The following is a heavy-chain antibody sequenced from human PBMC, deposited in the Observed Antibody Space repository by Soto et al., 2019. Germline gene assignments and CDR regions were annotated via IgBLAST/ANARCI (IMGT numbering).Heavy chain of an antibody. J-gene: IGHJ2*01. V-gene: IGHV3-30-3*01. CDR1: GFTFSSYA. D-gene: IGHD5-18*01. Sequence: GGSLRLSCAASGFTFSSYAMHWVRQAPGKGLEWVAVISYDGSNKYYADSVTGRFTISRDNSKNTLYLQMNSLRAEDTAVYYCTRDPLWGTAMVLWYFDLWGRGTLVTVSS. CDR2: ISYDGSNK. CDR3: TRDPLWGTAMVLWYFDL.